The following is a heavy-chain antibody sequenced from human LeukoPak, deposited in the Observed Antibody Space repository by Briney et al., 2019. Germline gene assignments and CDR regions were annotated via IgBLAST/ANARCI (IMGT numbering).Heavy chain of an antibody. D-gene: IGHD3-9*01. Sequence: GSLRLSCAASGFTFSNYEMHWVRQAPGKGLEWIGYIYYSGSTNYNPSLKSRVTISVGTSKNQFSLKLRSATAADTAVYYCARLTGYSSESWFDPWGQGTLVTVSS. CDR1: GFTFSNYE. J-gene: IGHJ5*02. V-gene: IGHV4-59*01. CDR2: IYYSGST. CDR3: ARLTGYSSESWFDP.